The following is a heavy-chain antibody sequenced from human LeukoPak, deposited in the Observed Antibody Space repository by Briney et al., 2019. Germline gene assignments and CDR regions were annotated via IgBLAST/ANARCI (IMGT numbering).Heavy chain of an antibody. CDR3: AGEEIMGDWFDP. Sequence: SETLSLTCAVSGGSFSTFYWSWIRQPPGKGLEWIGEINHKRNTNYNPSLKSRVTISLDTSKNQFSLKLSSVTAADTAVYYCAGEEIMGDWFDPWGQGTLVTVSS. CDR2: INHKRNT. J-gene: IGHJ5*02. D-gene: IGHD2-8*01. V-gene: IGHV4-34*01. CDR1: GGSFSTFY.